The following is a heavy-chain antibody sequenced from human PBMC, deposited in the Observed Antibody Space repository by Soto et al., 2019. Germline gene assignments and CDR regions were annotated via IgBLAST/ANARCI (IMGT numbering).Heavy chain of an antibody. D-gene: IGHD5-18*01. CDR2: IIPIFGTA. CDR3: ARDLDTAMVFDY. Sequence: GASVKVSCKASGGTFSSYAISWVRQAPGQGLEWMGGIIPIFGTANYAQKFQGRVTITADESTSTAYMELSSLRSEDTAVYYCARDLDTAMVFDYWGQGTLVTVSS. J-gene: IGHJ4*02. V-gene: IGHV1-69*13. CDR1: GGTFSSYA.